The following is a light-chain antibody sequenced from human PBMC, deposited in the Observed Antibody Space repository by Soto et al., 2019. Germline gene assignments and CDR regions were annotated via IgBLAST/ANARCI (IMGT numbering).Light chain of an antibody. CDR2: GAS. CDR1: QSLGGN. Sequence: EIVLTQSPGTLSLSPGDTDSLSCRASQSLGGNLAWYQQKPGQAPRLLIYGASIRATGIPDRFSGSGSGTDFTLSISRLEPEDFAVYYCQQYGASPPPITFGQGTRLEI. CDR3: QQYGASPPPIT. V-gene: IGKV3-20*01. J-gene: IGKJ5*01.